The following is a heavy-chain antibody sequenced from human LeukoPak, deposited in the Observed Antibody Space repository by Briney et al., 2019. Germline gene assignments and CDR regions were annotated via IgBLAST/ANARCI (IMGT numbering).Heavy chain of an antibody. V-gene: IGHV1-2*02. J-gene: IGHJ3*01. Sequence: ASVKVSCKASGYTFTSYGISWVRQAPGQGLEWMGWIDTNSGATNYAHKFQGRVTMTKDTSIRTAYMELSSLRSDDTAVYYCARFWHCGVSTCRAVNAFDFWGQGTVVTVSS. CDR2: IDTNSGAT. D-gene: IGHD2-21*01. CDR1: GYTFTSYG. CDR3: ARFWHCGVSTCRAVNAFDF.